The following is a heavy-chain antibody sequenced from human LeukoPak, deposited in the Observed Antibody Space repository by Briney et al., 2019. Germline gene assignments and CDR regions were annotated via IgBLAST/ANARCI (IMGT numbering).Heavy chain of an antibody. CDR3: AKDFEYSGYSSSNFDY. V-gene: IGHV3-23*01. CDR1: GFTFSSYA. Sequence: GGSLRLSCAASGFTFSSYAMSWVRQAPGKGLEWVSGISGSGGSTYYADSVKGRFTISRDNSKNTLFLQMNSLRAEDTDVYYCAKDFEYSGYSSSNFDYWGQGTLVTVSS. D-gene: IGHD6-13*01. J-gene: IGHJ4*02. CDR2: ISGSGGST.